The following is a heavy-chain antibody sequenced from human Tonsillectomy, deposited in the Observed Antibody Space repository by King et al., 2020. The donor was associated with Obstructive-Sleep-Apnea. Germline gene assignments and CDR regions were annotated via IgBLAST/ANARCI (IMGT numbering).Heavy chain of an antibody. D-gene: IGHD3-22*01. J-gene: IGHJ4*02. CDR2: IWYDGSNK. V-gene: IGHV3-33*06. CDR3: AKGHYYDSSGYYVY. CDR1: GFTFSSYG. Sequence: VQLVESGGGVVQPGRSLRLSCAASGFTFSSYGMHWVRQAPGKGLEWVAVIWYDGSNKYYADSVKGRLTISRDNSKNTLYLQMNSLRAEDTAVYYCAKGHYYDSSGYYVYWGQGTLVTVSS.